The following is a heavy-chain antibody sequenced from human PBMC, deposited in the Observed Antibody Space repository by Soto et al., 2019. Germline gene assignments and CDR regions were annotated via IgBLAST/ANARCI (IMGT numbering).Heavy chain of an antibody. D-gene: IGHD6-19*01. Sequence: SETLSLTCTVSGGSIISGGYYWSWIRQHPGKGLEWIGCIYHSGSTYYNPSLKSRVTISLDRSKNHFSLKLSSVSAADTAVYYCARAQWLVLDYWGQGTLFTVSS. CDR3: ARAQWLVLDY. J-gene: IGHJ4*02. CDR2: IYHSGST. V-gene: IGHV4-30-2*01. CDR1: GGSIISGGYY.